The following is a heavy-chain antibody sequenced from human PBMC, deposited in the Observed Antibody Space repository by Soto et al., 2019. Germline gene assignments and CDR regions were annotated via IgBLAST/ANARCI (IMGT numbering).Heavy chain of an antibody. CDR2: ISDSGENT. Sequence: EVRLLESGGGLVQPGGSLRLSCAASGLTFSDYAVSWVRQAPGKGLEWLSAISDSGENTYYEDSVGGRFTISRDNSKNSVYLQMDSLRVEDTATYYCANRRASGVAVWFDSWGQGALVIVSS. CDR3: ANRRASGVAVWFDS. CDR1: GLTFSDYA. D-gene: IGHD2-21*01. J-gene: IGHJ5*01. V-gene: IGHV3-23*01.